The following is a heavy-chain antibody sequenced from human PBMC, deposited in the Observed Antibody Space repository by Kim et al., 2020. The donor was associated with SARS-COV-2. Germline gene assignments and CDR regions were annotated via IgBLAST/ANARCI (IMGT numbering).Heavy chain of an antibody. V-gene: IGHV3-11*01. CDR1: GFTFSDYY. D-gene: IGHD3-22*01. Sequence: GGSLRLSCAASGFTFSDYYMSWIRQAPGKGLEWVSNISRSGSTIYYADSVKGRFTISRDNAKNSLYLQMNSLRAEDTAVYYCARNDYYDSSDHLPDYWGQGTLVTVSS. J-gene: IGHJ4*02. CDR2: ISRSGSTI. CDR3: ARNDYYDSSDHLPDY.